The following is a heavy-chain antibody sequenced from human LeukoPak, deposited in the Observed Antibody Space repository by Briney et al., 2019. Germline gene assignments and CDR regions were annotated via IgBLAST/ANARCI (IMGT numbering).Heavy chain of an antibody. CDR1: GYSISSGYY. CDR2: IYHSGST. D-gene: IGHD3-9*01. CDR3: ARAPPYYDILTGYYPNWFDP. J-gene: IGHJ5*02. Sequence: SETLSLTCAVSGYSISSGYYWGWIRQPPEKVLEWIGIIYHSGSTYYNPSLKSRVTISVDTSKNQFSLKLSSVTAADTAVYHCARAPPYYDILTGYYPNWFDPWGQGTLVTVSS. V-gene: IGHV4-38-2*01.